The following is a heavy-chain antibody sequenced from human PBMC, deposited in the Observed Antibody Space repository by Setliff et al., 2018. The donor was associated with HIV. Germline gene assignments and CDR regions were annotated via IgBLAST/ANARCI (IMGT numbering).Heavy chain of an antibody. J-gene: IGHJ6*03. CDR1: GGSISSSGFY. Sequence: SETLSLTCTVSGGSISSSGFYWGWIRQTPAKGLEWIGSIYYSGSTYYNPSLHTRVNIAVDPSKNQFSLKLNSVTPEDTAVYFCARGGDWDYNYYMDVWDKGTTVTVSS. V-gene: IGHV4-39*02. D-gene: IGHD3-16*01. CDR3: ARGGDWDYNYYMDV. CDR2: IYYSGST.